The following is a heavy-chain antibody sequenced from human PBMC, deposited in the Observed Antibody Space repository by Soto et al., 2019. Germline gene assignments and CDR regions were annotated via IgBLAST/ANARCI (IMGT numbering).Heavy chain of an antibody. V-gene: IGHV5-10-1*01. Sequence: GESLKISCKGSGYSFTNYWIGWVRQMPGKGLEWMGRIDPSDSYTNYSPSFQGHVTISADKSISTAYLQWSSLKASDTAMYYCARHISSSGQAHYYYGMDVWGQGTTVTVSS. CDR3: ARHISSSGQAHYYYGMDV. CDR1: GYSFTNYW. J-gene: IGHJ6*02. D-gene: IGHD6-19*01. CDR2: IDPSDSYT.